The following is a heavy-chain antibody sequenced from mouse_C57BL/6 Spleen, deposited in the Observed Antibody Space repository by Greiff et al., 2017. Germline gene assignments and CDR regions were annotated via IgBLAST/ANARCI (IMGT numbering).Heavy chain of an antibody. CDR2: IDPSDSET. CDR3: ARRKGYYSYAMDY. D-gene: IGHD2-3*01. CDR1: GYTFTSYW. Sequence: QVQLQQPGAELVRPGSSVKLSCKASGYTFTSYWMHWVKQRPIQGLEWIGNIDPSDSETHYNQKFKDKATLTVDKSSSTAYMQLSSLTSEDSAVYYCARRKGYYSYAMDYWGQGTSVSVSS. V-gene: IGHV1-52*01. J-gene: IGHJ4*01.